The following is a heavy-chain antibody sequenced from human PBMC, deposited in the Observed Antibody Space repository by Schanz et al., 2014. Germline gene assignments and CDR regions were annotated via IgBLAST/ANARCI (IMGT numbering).Heavy chain of an antibody. CDR2: IIPILDIT. CDR1: GGTFSSFA. Sequence: QVPLVQSGAEEKKPGSSVKISCKASGGTFSSFAIFWVRQAPGQGLEWMGTIIPILDITNYAQKFQGRVTITAVKSTSTAYIDLSNLRSEDTAVYYCARAGQDFSDSSGYATYYFGNWGQGTLVTVSS. J-gene: IGHJ4*02. D-gene: IGHD3-22*01. CDR3: ARAGQDFSDSSGYATYYFGN. V-gene: IGHV1-69*04.